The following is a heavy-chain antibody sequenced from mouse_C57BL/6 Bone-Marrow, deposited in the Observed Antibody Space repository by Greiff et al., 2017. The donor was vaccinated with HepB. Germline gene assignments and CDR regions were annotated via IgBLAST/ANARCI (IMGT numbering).Heavy chain of an antibody. V-gene: IGHV14-4*01. J-gene: IGHJ2*01. D-gene: IGHD2-5*01. CDR3: TTGSNYPYYFDY. CDR1: GFNIKDDY. Sequence: EVQLQQSGAELVRPGASVKLSCTASGFNIKDDYMHWVKQRPEQGLEWIGWIDPENGDTEYASKFQGQATITADTSSNTAYLQLSSLTSEDTAVYYCTTGSNYPYYFDYWGQGTTLTVSS. CDR2: IDPENGDT.